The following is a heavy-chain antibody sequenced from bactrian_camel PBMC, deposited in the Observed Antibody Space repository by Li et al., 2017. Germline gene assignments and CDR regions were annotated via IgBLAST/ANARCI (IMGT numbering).Heavy chain of an antibody. Sequence: VQLVESGGDSVQSGGSLTLSCVGSGYRNARYCLGWFRQAPGKEREGVVSIASPGMTRYADSVKGRFTVSKDNAKNTLYLQMNNLKPEDTAMYYCAATYRSFCRADVPMPADFGYWGQGTQVTVS. CDR2: IASPGMT. V-gene: IGHV3S55*01. D-gene: IGHD2*01. J-gene: IGHJ6*01. CDR3: AATYRSFCRADVPMPADFGY. CDR1: GYRNARYC.